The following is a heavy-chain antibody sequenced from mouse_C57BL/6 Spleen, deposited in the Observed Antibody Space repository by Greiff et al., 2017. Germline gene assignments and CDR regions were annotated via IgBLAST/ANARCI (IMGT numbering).Heavy chain of an antibody. Sequence: VQLQQPGAELVRPGSSVKLSCKASGYTFTSYWMDRVKQRPGQGLEWIGNIYPSDSETQYNQKFKGKATLSVDKSSSTAYMQLRGLTSEDPAVYYCARDSSVYFDNWGQGTPLTVSA. CDR3: ARDSSVYFDN. J-gene: IGHJ2*01. CDR2: IYPSDSET. D-gene: IGHD3-2*02. V-gene: IGHV1-61*01. CDR1: GYTFTSYW.